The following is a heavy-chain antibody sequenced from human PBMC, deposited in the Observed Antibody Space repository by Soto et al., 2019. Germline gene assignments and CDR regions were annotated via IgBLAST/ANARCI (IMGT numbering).Heavy chain of an antibody. CDR3: TSRVESSGWPEYYYDMDI. V-gene: IGHV3-73*01. J-gene: IGHJ6*02. CDR2: FRSQANSYAT. D-gene: IGHD6-19*01. Sequence: WSLRRSCAASGFTFSGSAMHWVRHASGKGLEWVGRFRSQANSYATAYAASGKGLFTISRDASKNRAYLQMNSLKTADTAVDYCTSRVESSGWPEYYYDMDIWGQGTTGTVSS. CDR1: GFTFSGSA.